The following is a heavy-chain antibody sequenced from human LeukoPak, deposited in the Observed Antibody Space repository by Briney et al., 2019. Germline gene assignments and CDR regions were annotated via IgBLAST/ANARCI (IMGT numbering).Heavy chain of an antibody. D-gene: IGHD3-10*01. CDR3: ARDTRYSYGSGSYTMFDY. V-gene: IGHV3-48*03. CDR2: ISSSGSTI. J-gene: IGHJ4*02. Sequence: PGGSLRLSCAASGFTFSTYEMNWVRQAPGRGLEWVSYISSSGSTIHYAHSVKGRFIVSRDNAKNSLYLQMNSLRAEDTAVYYCARDTRYSYGSGSYTMFDYWGQGTLVTVSS. CDR1: GFTFSTYE.